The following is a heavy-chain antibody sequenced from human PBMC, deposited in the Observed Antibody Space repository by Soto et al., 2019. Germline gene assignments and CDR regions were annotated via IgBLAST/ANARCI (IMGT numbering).Heavy chain of an antibody. D-gene: IGHD2-21*02. CDR3: ARDSDYYKADY. Sequence: EVQLVESGGGLFQPGGSRRLSCAASGFTFSGFWMGWVRQAPGKGLEWVASIMKDGGVKKYVDSVKGRFTISRDNAKNSLFLQMNSLRAEDTAVYYCARDSDYYKADYWGQGTLVTVSS. V-gene: IGHV3-7*01. J-gene: IGHJ4*02. CDR1: GFTFSGFW. CDR2: IMKDGGVK.